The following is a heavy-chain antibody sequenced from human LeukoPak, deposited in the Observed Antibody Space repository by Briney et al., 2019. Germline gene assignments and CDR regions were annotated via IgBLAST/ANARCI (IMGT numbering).Heavy chain of an antibody. D-gene: IGHD4-17*01. Sequence: SETLSLTCTVSGGSISSSSYYWGWIRQPPGKGLEWIGSIYYSGSTYYNPSLKSRVTISVDTSKNQFSLKLSSVTAADTAVYYCARAPGTTFDYWGHGNMVTVSS. CDR1: GGSISSSSYY. CDR3: ARAPGTTFDY. CDR2: IYYSGST. V-gene: IGHV4-39*07. J-gene: IGHJ4*01.